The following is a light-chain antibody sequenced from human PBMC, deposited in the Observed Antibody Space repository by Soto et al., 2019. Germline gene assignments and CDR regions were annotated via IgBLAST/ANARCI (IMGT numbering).Light chain of an antibody. V-gene: IGLV2-23*01. J-gene: IGLJ3*02. CDR2: EDS. Sequence: QSALTQPASVSGSPGQSITISCTGVYSDVAGRYNLVSWFQHHPGEAPKLIIYEDSKRPSGVSNRFSGSKSGNTPSLTISGLQVEDEADYYCCSYVRSSTYVMFGGGTKLTVL. CDR3: CSYVRSSTYVM. CDR1: YSDVAGRYNL.